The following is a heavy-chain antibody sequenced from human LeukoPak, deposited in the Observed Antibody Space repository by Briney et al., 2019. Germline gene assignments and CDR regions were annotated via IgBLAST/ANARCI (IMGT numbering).Heavy chain of an antibody. V-gene: IGHV1-2*02. CDR3: ARDHDSSGLYYFDY. D-gene: IGHD3-22*01. Sequence: GASVKVSCKASGYTFTSYYMHWVRQAPGQGVEWRGWINPNSGGTNYAQKFQGRVTMTRDTSISTAYMELSRLRSDDTAVYYCARDHDSSGLYYFDYWGQGTLVTVSS. J-gene: IGHJ4*02. CDR1: GYTFTSYY. CDR2: INPNSGGT.